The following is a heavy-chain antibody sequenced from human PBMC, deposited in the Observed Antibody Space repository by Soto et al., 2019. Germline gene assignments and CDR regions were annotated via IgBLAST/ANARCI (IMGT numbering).Heavy chain of an antibody. CDR2: ISWNSGSI. CDR3: AKAYYDSSGPLDY. D-gene: IGHD3-22*01. J-gene: IGHJ4*02. CDR1: GFTFDDYA. V-gene: IGHV3-9*01. Sequence: GGSLRLSCAASGFTFDDYAMHWVRQAPGKGLEWVSGISWNSGSIGYADSVKGRFTISRDNAKNSLYLQMNSLRAEDTALYYCAKAYYDSSGPLDYWGQGTLVTVSS.